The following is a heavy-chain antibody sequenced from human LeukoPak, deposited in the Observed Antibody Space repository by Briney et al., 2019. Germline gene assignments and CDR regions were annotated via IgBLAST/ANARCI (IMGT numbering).Heavy chain of an antibody. CDR2: ITGSGGDT. CDR3: AKVRLGSGTDPDD. Sequence: GGSLRLSCAASGFTFSDSAMTWVRQAPGKGLQWVSAITGSGGDTYYADSVKGRFTVSRDNSKTTLYLQMNSLSAEDTAVYYCAKVRLGSGTDPDDWGQGTLVTVSS. J-gene: IGHJ4*02. CDR1: GFTFSDSA. D-gene: IGHD3-3*01. V-gene: IGHV3-23*01.